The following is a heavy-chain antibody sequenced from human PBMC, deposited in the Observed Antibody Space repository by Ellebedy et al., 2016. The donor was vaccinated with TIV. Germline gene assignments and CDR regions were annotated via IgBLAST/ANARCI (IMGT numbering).Heavy chain of an antibody. Sequence: AASVKVSCKTSGYTFSASGITWVRQAPGQGLEWMGWIGAHNGKTNYAQNLQGRVTMTTDTSTSTAYMELRSLRSDDTAVYYCERDEGGYHYYGLDVWGQGTTVTVSS. CDR2: IGAHNGKT. D-gene: IGHD3-16*01. CDR1: GYTFSASG. V-gene: IGHV1-18*01. CDR3: ERDEGGYHYYGLDV. J-gene: IGHJ6*02.